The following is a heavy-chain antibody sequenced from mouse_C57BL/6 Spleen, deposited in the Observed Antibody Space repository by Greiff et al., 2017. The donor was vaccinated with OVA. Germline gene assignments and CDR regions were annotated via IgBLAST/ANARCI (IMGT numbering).Heavy chain of an antibody. V-gene: IGHV1-80*01. Sequence: QVQLKESGAELVKPGASVKISCKASGYAFSSYWMNWVKQRPGKGLEWIGQIYPGDGDTNYNGKFKGKATLTADKSSSTAYMQLSSLTSEDSAVYFCARSAYYGSSHFAYWGQGTLVTVSA. D-gene: IGHD1-1*01. J-gene: IGHJ3*01. CDR1: GYAFSSYW. CDR2: IYPGDGDT. CDR3: ARSAYYGSSHFAY.